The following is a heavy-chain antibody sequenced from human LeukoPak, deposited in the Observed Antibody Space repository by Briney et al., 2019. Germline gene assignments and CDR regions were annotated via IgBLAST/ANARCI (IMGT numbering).Heavy chain of an antibody. V-gene: IGHV1-46*01. J-gene: IGHJ5*02. CDR1: GYTFTSYY. D-gene: IGHD2-2*01. Sequence: ASVKVSCKASGYTFTSYYIHWVRQAPGQGLEWMGLINPSGGSTNYAQKFQGRVTMTRDTSTSTVYMELSSLRSEDTAVYYCARVVTPKYCSSTSCYWKGWFDPWGQGTLVTVSS. CDR3: ARVVTPKYCSSTSCYWKGWFDP. CDR2: INPSGGST.